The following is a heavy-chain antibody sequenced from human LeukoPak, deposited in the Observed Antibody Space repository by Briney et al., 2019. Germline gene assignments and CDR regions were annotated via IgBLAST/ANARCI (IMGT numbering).Heavy chain of an antibody. CDR2: IYSSGST. J-gene: IGHJ4*02. CDR1: GGSISSYY. Sequence: PSETLSLTCAVSGGSISSYYWSWIRQPPGKGLEWIGYIYSSGSTSYNPSLKSRGTISVDTSKNQFSLKLSSVTAADTAVYYCARDWGGVAVAPFDYWGQGTLVTVSS. D-gene: IGHD6-19*01. CDR3: ARDWGGVAVAPFDY. V-gene: IGHV4-59*01.